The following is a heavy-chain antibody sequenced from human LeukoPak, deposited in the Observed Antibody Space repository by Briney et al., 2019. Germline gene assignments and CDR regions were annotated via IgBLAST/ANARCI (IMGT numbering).Heavy chain of an antibody. J-gene: IGHJ6*03. CDR3: ARERSAYDYAKRWFYYYMDV. CDR1: GYTFTSYV. V-gene: IGHV1-18*01. CDR2: INDYNGNT. D-gene: IGHD5-12*01. Sequence: WASVKVSCKASGYTFTSYVISWVRQAPGQGVDWMGWINDYNGNTNFAQKLQGRITMTRNTSTSTAYMELRRRSSRDTAVDLFARERSAYDYAKRWFYYYMDVWGKGTTVTISS.